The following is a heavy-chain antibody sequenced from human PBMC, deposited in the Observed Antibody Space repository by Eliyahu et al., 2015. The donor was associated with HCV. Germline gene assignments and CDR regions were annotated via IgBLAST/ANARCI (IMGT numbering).Heavy chain of an antibody. D-gene: IGHD3-22*01. Sequence: EVQLVESGGGLVQPGRSLRLSCAASGFTFDDXAXXXVRXAPGKGLGWVSGISWNSGSIGYADSVKGRFTISRDNAKNSLYLQMNSLRAEDTALYYCAKGPRTAPTMIVVPHWYFDYWGQGTLVTVSS. V-gene: IGHV3-9*01. CDR1: GFTFDDXA. J-gene: IGHJ4*02. CDR3: AKGPRTAPTMIVVPHWYFDY. CDR2: ISWNSGSI.